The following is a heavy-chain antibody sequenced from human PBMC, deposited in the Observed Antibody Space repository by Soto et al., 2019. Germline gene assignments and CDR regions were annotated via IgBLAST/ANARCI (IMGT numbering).Heavy chain of an antibody. V-gene: IGHV4-31*03. J-gene: IGHJ4*02. CDR2: IYYSGSS. D-gene: IGHD4-17*01. CDR1: GGSLSSGGYY. Sequence: SETLSLTCTVSGGSLSSGGYYWSWIRQHPGKGLEWIAYIYYSGSSSYNPSLKSRVTMSMDTSKNQFSLKLISVTSADTAVYYCATVVDGDYVDYWGQGTLVTVSS. CDR3: ATVVDGDYVDY.